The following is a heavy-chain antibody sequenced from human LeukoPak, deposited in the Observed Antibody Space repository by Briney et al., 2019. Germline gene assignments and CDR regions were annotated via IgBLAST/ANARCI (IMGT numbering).Heavy chain of an antibody. D-gene: IGHD2-15*01. CDR1: GFTFSSYA. CDR2: ISGSGGST. Sequence: GGSLRLSCAASGFTFSSYAMSWVRQAPGKGLEWVTTISGSGGSTYHADSVKGRFTISRDNSKNTLYLQMNSMRAEDTAVYYCAKDVGGYYYYNYGLDVWGQGATVTVSS. J-gene: IGHJ6*02. V-gene: IGHV3-23*01. CDR3: AKDVGGYYYYNYGLDV.